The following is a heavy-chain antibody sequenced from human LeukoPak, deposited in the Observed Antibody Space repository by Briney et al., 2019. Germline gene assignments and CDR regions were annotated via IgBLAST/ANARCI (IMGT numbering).Heavy chain of an antibody. Sequence: GGSLRLSCAASGFTFSSYAMSWVRQAPGKGLEWVSAISGSGGSTYYADSVKGRFTISRDNSKNTLYLQMNSLRAEDTAVYYCAKAPGYSSGWYSRYWGQGNLVTVSS. CDR1: GFTFSSYA. D-gene: IGHD6-19*01. CDR3: AKAPGYSSGWYSRY. J-gene: IGHJ4*02. CDR2: ISGSGGST. V-gene: IGHV3-23*01.